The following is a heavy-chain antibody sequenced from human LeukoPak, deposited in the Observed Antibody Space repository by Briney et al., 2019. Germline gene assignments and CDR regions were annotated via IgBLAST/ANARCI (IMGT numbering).Heavy chain of an antibody. V-gene: IGHV4-59*01. Sequence: PSETLSLTCTVSGGYISSYYWSWIRQPPGKRLEWIGYIYYSGSTNYNPSLKSRVTISVDTSKNQFSLKLSSVTAADTAVYYCARGGPDYYDSSGTLDAFDIWGQGTMVTVSS. D-gene: IGHD3-22*01. CDR3: ARGGPDYYDSSGTLDAFDI. CDR1: GGYISSYY. CDR2: IYYSGST. J-gene: IGHJ3*02.